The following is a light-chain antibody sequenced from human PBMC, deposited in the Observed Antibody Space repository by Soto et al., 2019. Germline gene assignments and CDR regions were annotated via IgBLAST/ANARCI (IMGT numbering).Light chain of an antibody. V-gene: IGKV1-39*01. J-gene: IGKJ4*01. CDR2: GAS. CDR1: LRISKY. Sequence: DIKLTQSPSSLSASVGDRVTITCRASLRISKYLNWYQQKPGKAPKLLIYGASTLQSGVPSRFSGSGSGTDFTLTLTNLQPEDSATYFCLQSHSTPLTFGGVTKLEI. CDR3: LQSHSTPLT.